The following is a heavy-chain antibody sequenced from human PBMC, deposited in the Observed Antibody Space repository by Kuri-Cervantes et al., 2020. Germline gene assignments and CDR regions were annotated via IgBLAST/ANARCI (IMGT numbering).Heavy chain of an antibody. CDR1: GGSFSDYY. V-gene: IGHV4-34*01. CDR3: AKSYSSGWYVL. D-gene: IGHD6-19*01. CDR2: IDHSGST. J-gene: IGHJ4*02. Sequence: SETLSLTCAAYGGSFSDYYWSWIRQPPGKGLEWIGEIDHSGSTNYKPSLKSRVTISVDTSKNQFSLRLSSVTAADTAVYYCAKSYSSGWYVLWGQGILVTVSS.